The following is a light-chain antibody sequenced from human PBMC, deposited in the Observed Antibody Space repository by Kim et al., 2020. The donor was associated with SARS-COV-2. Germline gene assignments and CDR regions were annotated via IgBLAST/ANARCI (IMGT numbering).Light chain of an antibody. V-gene: IGKV1-9*01. Sequence: DIQLTQSPSFLSASVGDRVTITCRASQGISSYLAWYQQKPGKAPKLLIYAASTLQSGVPSRFSGSGSGTEFALTSSSLQPEEFATYYCQQLNSYPRLTFGGGTKVDIK. CDR3: QQLNSYPRLT. CDR1: QGISSY. CDR2: AAS. J-gene: IGKJ4*01.